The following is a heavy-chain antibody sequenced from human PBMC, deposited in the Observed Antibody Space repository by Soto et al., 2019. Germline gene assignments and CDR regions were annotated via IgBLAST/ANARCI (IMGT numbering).Heavy chain of an antibody. CDR3: AREVWGVYCSGGSCYDDY. CDR1: GFTFSSYS. J-gene: IGHJ4*02. D-gene: IGHD2-15*01. Sequence: EVQLVESGGGLVQPGGSLRLSCTASGFTFSSYSMNWVRQAPGKGLEWVSYISSSSSTIYYADSVKGRFTISRDNAKNSLYLQMNSLRAEDTAVYYCAREVWGVYCSGGSCYDDYWGQGTLVTVSS. V-gene: IGHV3-48*01. CDR2: ISSSSSTI.